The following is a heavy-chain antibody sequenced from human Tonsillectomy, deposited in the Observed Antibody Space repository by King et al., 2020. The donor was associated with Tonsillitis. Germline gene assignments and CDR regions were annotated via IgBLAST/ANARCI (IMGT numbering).Heavy chain of an antibody. CDR1: GFTFSSYS. Sequence: QLVQSGGGLVKPGGSLRLSCAASGFTFSSYSMNWVRQAPGKGLEWVSSISSSSSYIYYADSVKGRFTISRDNAKNSLYLQMNSLRAEDTAVYYCARVRRVVAATPSDYWGQGTLVTVSS. CDR3: ARVRRVVAATPSDY. D-gene: IGHD2-15*01. V-gene: IGHV3-21*01. J-gene: IGHJ4*02. CDR2: ISSSSSYI.